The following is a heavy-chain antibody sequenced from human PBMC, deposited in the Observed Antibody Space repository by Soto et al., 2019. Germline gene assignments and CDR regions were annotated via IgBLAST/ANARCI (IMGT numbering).Heavy chain of an antibody. Sequence: QLQLQESGPGLVKPSETLSLTCTVSGGSISSSSYYWGWIRQPPGKGLEWIGSIYYSGSTFYNPSLRSRVTISVDTSKNQFSLKLSSVTAADTAVYYCARHKVFGELGLGFGWFDPWGQGTLVTVSS. CDR2: IYYSGST. CDR1: GGSISSSSYY. CDR3: ARHKVFGELGLGFGWFDP. D-gene: IGHD3-10*02. V-gene: IGHV4-39*01. J-gene: IGHJ5*02.